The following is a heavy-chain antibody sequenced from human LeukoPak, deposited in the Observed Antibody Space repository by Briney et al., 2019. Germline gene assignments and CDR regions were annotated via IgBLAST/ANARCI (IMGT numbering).Heavy chain of an antibody. V-gene: IGHV3-48*02. CDR1: GFTFSAYS. Sequence: PGGSLRLSCAASGFTFSAYSMNWVRQAPGKGLEWVSYISSSSTIFYADSVKGRFTISRDNAKNSLYLQMNSLRDEDTAVYYCASQLVFRSPFDYWGQGTPVTVSS. CDR3: ASQLVFRSPFDY. CDR2: ISSSSTI. J-gene: IGHJ4*02.